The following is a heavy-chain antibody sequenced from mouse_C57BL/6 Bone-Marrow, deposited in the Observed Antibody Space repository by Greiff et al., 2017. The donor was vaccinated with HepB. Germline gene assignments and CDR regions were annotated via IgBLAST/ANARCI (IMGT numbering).Heavy chain of an antibody. Sequence: QVQLQQSGPELVKPGASVKISCKASGYAFSSSWMNWVKQRPGKGLEWIGRIYPGDGDTNYNGKFKGKATLTADKSSSTAYMQLSSLTSEDSAVYFCASTYYYFDYWGQGTTLTVYS. J-gene: IGHJ2*01. CDR3: ASTYYYFDY. CDR2: IYPGDGDT. CDR1: GYAFSSSW. V-gene: IGHV1-82*01.